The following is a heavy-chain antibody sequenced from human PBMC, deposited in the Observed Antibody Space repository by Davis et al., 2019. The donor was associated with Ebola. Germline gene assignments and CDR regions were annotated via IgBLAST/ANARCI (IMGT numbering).Heavy chain of an antibody. CDR2: IRYDGSNK. J-gene: IGHJ4*02. CDR3: AKDRGSYYVYYFDY. D-gene: IGHD1-26*01. Sequence: GESLKISCAASGFTFSSYGMHWVRQAPGKGLEWVASIRYDGSNKYYADYVKGRFTISRDNSKNTLYLQMNSLRAEDTAVNYCAKDRGSYYVYYFDYWGQGTLVTVSS. CDR1: GFTFSSYG. V-gene: IGHV3-30*02.